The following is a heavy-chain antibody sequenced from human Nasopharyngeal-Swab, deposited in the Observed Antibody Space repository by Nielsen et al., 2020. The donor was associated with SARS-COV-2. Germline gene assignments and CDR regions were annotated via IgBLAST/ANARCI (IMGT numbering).Heavy chain of an antibody. V-gene: IGHV3-7*03. CDR1: GFTFSHYG. J-gene: IGHJ4*02. D-gene: IGHD1-26*01. CDR2: INPDGSAT. Sequence: GESLKISCSASGFTFSHYGMNWVRQTPRKGLEWVASINPDGSATYYVDSVKGRFTISRDNARNSLYLQIYSLRAEDTALYYCARDDGWGLQVYWGRGTLVTVSS. CDR3: ARDDGWGLQVY.